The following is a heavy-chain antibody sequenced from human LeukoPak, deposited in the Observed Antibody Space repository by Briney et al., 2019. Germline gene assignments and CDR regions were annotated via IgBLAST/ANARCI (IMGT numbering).Heavy chain of an antibody. J-gene: IGHJ4*02. CDR1: GFTFSDYY. V-gene: IGHV3-7*01. CDR2: IKPDGSAK. D-gene: IGHD2-21*01. Sequence: PGGSLRLSCAASGFTFSDYYMSWVRQAPGRGLDWVANIKPDGSAKYYMDSVKGRFTISRDNSQNSLSLQMNSLRVDDSAVYYCARIYCGGGHCYYDYWGQGTLVTVSS. CDR3: ARIYCGGGHCYYDY.